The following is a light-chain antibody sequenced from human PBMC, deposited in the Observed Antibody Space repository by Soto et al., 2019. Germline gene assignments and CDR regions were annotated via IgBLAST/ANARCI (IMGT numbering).Light chain of an antibody. V-gene: IGLV1-40*01. J-gene: IGLJ1*01. CDR3: QSCDSTLKGCV. CDR1: SSNIGADYE. Sequence: QSVLTQPPSVSGAPGQRVTISCSGGSSNIGADYEVHWYQQLPGTAPKLLIYGNTNRPSGVRDRFSGSKSGSSASLAISGLQAEDEADYFCQSCDSTLKGCVFGPGTKVTVL. CDR2: GNT.